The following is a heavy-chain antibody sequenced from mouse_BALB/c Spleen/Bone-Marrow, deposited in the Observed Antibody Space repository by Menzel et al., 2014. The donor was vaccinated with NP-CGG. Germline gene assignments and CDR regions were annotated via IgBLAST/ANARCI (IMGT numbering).Heavy chain of an antibody. V-gene: IGHV1-63*01. D-gene: IGHD2-3*01. CDR1: GYAFTNYW. Sequence: QVQLQHSGAELVRLGTSVKISCKASGYAFTNYWLGWVKQRPGHGLEWIGDIYPGSGNTYYNEKFKGKATLTADKSSSTAYMQLSSLTSEDSAVYFCARLRGYSQAWFAYWGQGTLVTVSA. J-gene: IGHJ3*01. CDR3: ARLRGYSQAWFAY. CDR2: IYPGSGNT.